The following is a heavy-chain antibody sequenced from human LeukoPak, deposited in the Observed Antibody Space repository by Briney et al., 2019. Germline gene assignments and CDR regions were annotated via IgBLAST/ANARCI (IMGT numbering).Heavy chain of an antibody. V-gene: IGHV4-59*01. CDR2: ISYSGST. Sequence: SETLSLTCTVSAGSISGFFWSWIRQPPGKGLEWIGYISYSGSTNYNPSLKSRVTISADTSKNQVSLKLSSVTAADTAVYYCAREGYYDFWSGYYGNWFDPWGQGTLVTVSS. D-gene: IGHD3-3*01. CDR1: AGSISGFF. J-gene: IGHJ5*02. CDR3: AREGYYDFWSGYYGNWFDP.